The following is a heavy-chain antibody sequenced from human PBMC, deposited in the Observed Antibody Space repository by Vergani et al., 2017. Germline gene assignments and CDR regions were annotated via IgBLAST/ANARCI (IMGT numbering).Heavy chain of an antibody. J-gene: IGHJ3*02. CDR3: AKVDRSKVARTFGAFDI. CDR2: LSASDRRT. D-gene: IGHD6-19*01. Sequence: EVQLLESGGDLVQPGGSLRLSCAASGFTFIMHAMSWVRQAPGKGLEWVSTLSASDRRTQYEDSVKGRLIISRDNSNNTLFLHMNSLRLEDTSVYYCAKVDRSKVARTFGAFDIWGQGTMVTVAS. V-gene: IGHV3-23*01. CDR1: GFTFIMHA.